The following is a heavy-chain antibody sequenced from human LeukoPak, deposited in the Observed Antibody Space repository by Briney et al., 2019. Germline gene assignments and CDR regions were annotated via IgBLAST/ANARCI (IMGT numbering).Heavy chain of an antibody. CDR3: VRDRGGYHYFDY. Sequence: GGSLRLSCAASGFTFRNFGMHWVRQAPGKGLEWVAIIWYDGSKSYYADSVKDRFTFPRDNSKNTVYLQMNSLRADDTAVYFCVRDRGGYHYFDYWGQGTLVTVSS. V-gene: IGHV3-33*01. D-gene: IGHD3-16*02. CDR2: IWYDGSKS. J-gene: IGHJ4*02. CDR1: GFTFRNFG.